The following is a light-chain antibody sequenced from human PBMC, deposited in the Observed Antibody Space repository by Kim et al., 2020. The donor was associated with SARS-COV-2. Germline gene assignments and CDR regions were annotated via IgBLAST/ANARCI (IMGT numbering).Light chain of an antibody. Sequence: SYELTQPPSVSVSPGQTASITCSGHKLGDKHAYWYQQKPGQSPVLVIYQDIKRPSGIPEPFSGSNSGNTVTLTISGTQSMDEADYYCQAWDSSTAVFGGG. CDR3: QAWDSSTAV. CDR1: KLGDKH. J-gene: IGLJ3*02. V-gene: IGLV3-1*01. CDR2: QDI.